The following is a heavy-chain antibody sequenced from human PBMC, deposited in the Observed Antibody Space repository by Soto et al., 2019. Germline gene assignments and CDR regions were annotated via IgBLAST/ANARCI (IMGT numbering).Heavy chain of an antibody. Sequence: PSETLSLTCTGSGGSIISYYWSWIRQPPGKGLEWIGYIYYSGSTNYNPSLKSRVTISVDTSKNQFSLKLSSVTAADTAVYYCARDYGDYYMDVWGQGTTVTVSS. J-gene: IGHJ6*03. CDR2: IYYSGST. CDR3: ARDYGDYYMDV. D-gene: IGHD4-17*01. V-gene: IGHV4-59*01. CDR1: GGSIISYY.